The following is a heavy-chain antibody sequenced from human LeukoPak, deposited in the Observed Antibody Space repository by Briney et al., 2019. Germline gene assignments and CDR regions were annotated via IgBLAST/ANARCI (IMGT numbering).Heavy chain of an antibody. Sequence: SLRLSWVGSGFAFHNYAMPWVRRPPGKGLEWVSAINWNSDTKAYADSVKGRFTISRDRARNSLYLQMDSLRPEDTALYYCAKDTGGNGAYFYAMDVWGQGTSVTVSS. CDR1: GFAFHNYA. V-gene: IGHV3-9*01. J-gene: IGHJ6*02. CDR2: INWNSDTK. D-gene: IGHD4-23*01. CDR3: AKDTGGNGAYFYAMDV.